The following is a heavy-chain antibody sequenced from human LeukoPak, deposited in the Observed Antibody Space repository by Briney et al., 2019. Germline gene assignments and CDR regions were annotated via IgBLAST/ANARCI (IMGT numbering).Heavy chain of an antibody. J-gene: IGHJ3*02. D-gene: IGHD6-13*01. CDR3: ARGVIAAAPSGAFDI. CDR2: IGTAGDT. V-gene: IGHV3-13*01. CDR1: GFTFSSYD. Sequence: GGSLRLSCAASGFTFSSYDMHWVRQATGKGLEWVSAIGTAGDTYYPGSVKGRFTISRENAKNPLYLQMNSLRAGDTAVYYCARGVIAAAPSGAFDIWGQGTMVTVSS.